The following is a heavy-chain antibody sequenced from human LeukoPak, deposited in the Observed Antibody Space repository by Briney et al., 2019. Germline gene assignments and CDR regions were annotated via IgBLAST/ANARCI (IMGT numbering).Heavy chain of an antibody. CDR1: GLTFNSYW. Sequence: GGSLRLSCAASGLTFNSYWMHWVRQVAGKGLVWVARINGDASNTTYADSVKGRFTISRDNAKNTLYLQMNSLRVDDTAVYYCARAMPHDNWFDHWGQGSLVTVSS. CDR3: ARAMPHDNWFDH. D-gene: IGHD2-2*01. J-gene: IGHJ5*02. CDR2: INGDASNT. V-gene: IGHV3-74*03.